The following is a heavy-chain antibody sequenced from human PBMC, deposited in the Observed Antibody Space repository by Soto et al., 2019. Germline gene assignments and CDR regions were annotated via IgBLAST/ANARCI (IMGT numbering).Heavy chain of an antibody. D-gene: IGHD3-10*01. CDR3: TTPPGEQLSSFDY. Sequence: GGSLRLSCAASGFTFSNAWMSWVRQAPGKGLEWVGRIKSKTDGGTTDYAAPVKGRFTISRDDSKNTLYLQMNSLKTEDTAVYYCTTPPGEQLSSFDYWGQGTLVTVSS. V-gene: IGHV3-15*01. J-gene: IGHJ4*02. CDR2: IKSKTDGGTT. CDR1: GFTFSNAW.